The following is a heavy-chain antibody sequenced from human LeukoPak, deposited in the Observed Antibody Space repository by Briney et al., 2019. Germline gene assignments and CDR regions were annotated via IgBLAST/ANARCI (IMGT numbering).Heavy chain of an antibody. CDR1: GGSISSYY. J-gene: IGHJ4*02. D-gene: IGHD6-13*01. V-gene: IGHV4-59*01. CDR3: ARTMAAAASRDY. Sequence: SETLSLICTVSGGSISSYYWSWIRQPPGKGLEWIGYIYYSGSTNYNPSLKSRVTISVDTSKNQFSLKLSSVTAADTAVYYCARTMAAAASRDYWGQGTLVTVSS. CDR2: IYYSGST.